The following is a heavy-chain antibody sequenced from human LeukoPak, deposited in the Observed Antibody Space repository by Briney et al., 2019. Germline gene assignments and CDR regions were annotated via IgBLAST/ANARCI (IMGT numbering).Heavy chain of an antibody. J-gene: IGHJ5*02. CDR1: GFTFSSYW. V-gene: IGHV3-74*01. D-gene: IGHD2-2*01. CDR3: ARGVGYCSSTSCYWWFDP. Sequence: GGSLRLSCAASGFTFSSYWMHWVRQAPGKGLVWVSRINSDGSSTSYAGSVKGRFTISRDNAKNTLYLQMNSLRAEDTAVYYCARGVGYCSSTSCYWWFDPWGQGTLVTVSS. CDR2: INSDGSST.